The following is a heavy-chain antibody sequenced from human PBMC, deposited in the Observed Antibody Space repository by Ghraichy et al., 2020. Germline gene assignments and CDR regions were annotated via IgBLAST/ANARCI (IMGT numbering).Heavy chain of an antibody. V-gene: IGHV3-23*01. CDR3: SKEDYSNDFDY. D-gene: IGHD4-11*01. CDR1: GSTFSSYS. J-gene: IGHJ4*02. CDR2: IGSGGST. Sequence: GGSLRLSCAASGSTFSSYSMHWVRQAPAKGLVWVSYIGSGGSTSYADSVKGRFPISRYNSTNTMCLQINSLRAADTAIYYCSKEDYSNDFDYWGQGTLVTVSS.